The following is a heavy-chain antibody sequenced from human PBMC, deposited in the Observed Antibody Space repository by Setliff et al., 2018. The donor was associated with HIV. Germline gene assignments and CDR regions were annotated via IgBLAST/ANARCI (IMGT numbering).Heavy chain of an antibody. Sequence: GSLRLSCAACGFTFSSYDMHWVRQATGKGLEWVSTIGTVGDTYYADSVKGRFTISRDNSKNTLYLQMNSLRAEDTAVYYCARDRPVDYGDYYFDYWGQGTLVTVSS. CDR3: ARDRPVDYGDYYFDY. CDR1: GFTFSSYD. CDR2: IGTVGDT. J-gene: IGHJ4*02. V-gene: IGHV3-13*01. D-gene: IGHD4-17*01.